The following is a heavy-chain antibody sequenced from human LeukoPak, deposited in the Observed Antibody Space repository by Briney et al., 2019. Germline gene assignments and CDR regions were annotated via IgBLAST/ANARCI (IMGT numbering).Heavy chain of an antibody. V-gene: IGHV4-59*01. Sequence: TSETLSLTGTVSGVSISTFYWSWVRQPPGKGLEYIGYIDYSGSANYNPSLKSRVTISVDTSKNQFSLKLSSVTAADTAIYYCARWRYLDVWGQGITVTVSS. CDR3: ARWRYLDV. CDR1: GVSISTFY. J-gene: IGHJ6*02. D-gene: IGHD3-9*01. CDR2: IDYSGSA.